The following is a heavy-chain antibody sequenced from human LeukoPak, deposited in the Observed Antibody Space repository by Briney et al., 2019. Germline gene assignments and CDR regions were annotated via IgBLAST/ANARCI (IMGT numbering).Heavy chain of an antibody. CDR1: GFTFRNYG. V-gene: IGHV3-33*01. Sequence: GRSLRLSCAASGFTFRNYGTHWVRQAPGKGLEWVAVIWYDGSNKYYADSVKGRFTISRDNSKSTLFLQMDGLRAEDTAVYYCARGWDYYDSSGYVFDYWGQGTLVTVSS. CDR3: ARGWDYYDSSGYVFDY. J-gene: IGHJ4*02. D-gene: IGHD3-22*01. CDR2: IWYDGSNK.